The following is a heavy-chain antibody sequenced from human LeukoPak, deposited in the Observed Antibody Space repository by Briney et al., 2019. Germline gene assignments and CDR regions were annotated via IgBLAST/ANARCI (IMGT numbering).Heavy chain of an antibody. CDR3: ARDRPNYYGSDGHYYRRDGDY. D-gene: IGHD3-10*01. J-gene: IGHJ4*02. Sequence: GGSLRLSYAASGFTFSIYAMSCVRQAPGKWLQLVSSITSRGESTWYVDSVKGRFTITRDNSENTLYLQMHSLRAEDTAVYYCARDRPNYYGSDGHYYRRDGDYWGRGTLVSVYS. CDR2: ITSRGEST. CDR1: GFTFSIYA. V-gene: IGHV3-23*01.